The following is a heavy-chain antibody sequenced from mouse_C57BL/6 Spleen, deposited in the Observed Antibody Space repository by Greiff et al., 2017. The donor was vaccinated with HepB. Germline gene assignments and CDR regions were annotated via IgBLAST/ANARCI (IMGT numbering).Heavy chain of an antibody. CDR3: VRELNYGSSYGYWYFDV. V-gene: IGHV10-3*01. CDR2: IRSKSSNYAT. CDR1: GFTFNTYA. Sequence: EVQLVESGGGLVQPKGSLKLSCAASGFTFNTYAMHWVRQAPGKGLEWVARIRSKSSNYATYYADSVKDRFTISRDDSQSMLYLQMNNLKTEDTAMYYCVRELNYGSSYGYWYFDVWGTGTTVTVSS. D-gene: IGHD1-1*01. J-gene: IGHJ1*03.